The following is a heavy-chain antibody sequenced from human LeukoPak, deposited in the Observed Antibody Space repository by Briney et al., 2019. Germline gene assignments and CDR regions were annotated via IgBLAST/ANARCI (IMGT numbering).Heavy chain of an antibody. Sequence: SETLSLTCAVSGGSIGSGGYSWSWLRQPPGKGLEWIGYIYHSGSTYYNPSLKSRVTISVDRSKNQFSLKLSSVTAADTAVYYCASMYYDFWSGYSRGLDYWGQGTLVTVSS. J-gene: IGHJ4*02. CDR2: IYHSGST. D-gene: IGHD3-3*01. CDR3: ASMYYDFWSGYSRGLDY. V-gene: IGHV4-30-2*01. CDR1: GGSIGSGGYS.